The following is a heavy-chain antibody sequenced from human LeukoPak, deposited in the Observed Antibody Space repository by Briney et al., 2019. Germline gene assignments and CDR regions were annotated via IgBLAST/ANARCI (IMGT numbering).Heavy chain of an antibody. Sequence: GGSLRLSCAASGFTFSDYDMSWIRQAQGQGLEWVSTISGSGGSTYYADSVKGRFTISRDNSKNTLYLQTNSLRAEDTAVYYCAGDSSSSPMGFDYWGQGTPVTVSS. V-gene: IGHV3-23*01. CDR2: ISGSGGST. J-gene: IGHJ4*02. D-gene: IGHD6-6*01. CDR3: AGDSSSSPMGFDY. CDR1: GFTFSDYD.